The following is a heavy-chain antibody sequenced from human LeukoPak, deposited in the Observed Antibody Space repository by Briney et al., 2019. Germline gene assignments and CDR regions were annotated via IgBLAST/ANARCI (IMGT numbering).Heavy chain of an antibody. CDR2: IYYGGST. CDR1: GGSISSSSYY. Sequence: SETLSLTCTVSGGSISSSSYYWGWIRQPPGKGLEWIGSIYYGGSTYYNPSLKGRVTISVDTSKNQFSLKLSSVTAADTAVYYCARRGDIVVVPAATAFDIRSQGTMVTVSS. V-gene: IGHV4-39*01. CDR3: ARRGDIVVVPAATAFDI. D-gene: IGHD2-2*01. J-gene: IGHJ3*02.